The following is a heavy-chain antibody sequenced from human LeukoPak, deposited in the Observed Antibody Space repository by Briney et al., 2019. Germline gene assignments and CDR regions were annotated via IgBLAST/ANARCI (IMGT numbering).Heavy chain of an antibody. CDR2: IHGSGYS. CDR3: ARETMLAGLASGLGLNY. V-gene: IGHV4-59*01. D-gene: IGHD6-19*01. Sequence: NPSETLSLTCTVSGASISSWYWSWVRQPPGKGLEWIGNIHGSGYSNYNPSLKSRLSMSLDTSKNQFSLNLTSVTAADTATYYCARETMLAGLASGLGLNYWGQGILVIVSS. J-gene: IGHJ4*02. CDR1: GASISSWY.